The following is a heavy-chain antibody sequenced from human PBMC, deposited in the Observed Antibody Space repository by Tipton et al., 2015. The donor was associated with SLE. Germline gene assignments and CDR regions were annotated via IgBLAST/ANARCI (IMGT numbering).Heavy chain of an antibody. V-gene: IGHV4-34*01. CDR2: INHSGST. J-gene: IGHJ3*02. CDR1: GGSFSGYY. Sequence: TLSLTCAVYGGSFSGYYWSWIRQPPGKGLEWIGEINHSGSTNYNPSLKSRVTMSLDTSKNQFSLNLTSVTAADTAVYYCVRELDTFEIWGPGRMVTVSS. CDR3: VRELDTFEI. D-gene: IGHD6-6*01.